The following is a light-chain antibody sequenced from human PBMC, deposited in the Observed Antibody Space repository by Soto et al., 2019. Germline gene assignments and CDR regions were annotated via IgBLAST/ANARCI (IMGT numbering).Light chain of an antibody. CDR3: HQCGNSWWT. CDR2: GAS. CDR1: QTVSSTY. V-gene: IGKV3-20*01. Sequence: EIVLTQSPGTLSLSPGERATLSCRASQTVSSTYLVWYQQTPGQAPRLLIYGASSRAPGVSDRFSGSGSGTDFTLTISGLEPEDFAVYYCHQCGNSWWTFGQGTNVEIK. J-gene: IGKJ1*01.